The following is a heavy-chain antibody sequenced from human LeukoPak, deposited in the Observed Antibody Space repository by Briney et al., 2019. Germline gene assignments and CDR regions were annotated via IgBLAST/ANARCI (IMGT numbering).Heavy chain of an antibody. CDR2: MNPNSGNT. D-gene: IGHD3-10*01. CDR3: ARGRDYYGSGSSGNAFDI. V-gene: IGHV1-8*01. CDR1: GYTFTSYD. J-gene: IGHJ3*02. Sequence: ASVKVSCKASGYTFTSYDINWVRQATGRGLEWVGWMNPNSGNTGYAQKFQGRVTMTRNTSISTAYMELSSLRSEDTAVYYCARGRDYYGSGSSGNAFDIWGQGTMVTVSS.